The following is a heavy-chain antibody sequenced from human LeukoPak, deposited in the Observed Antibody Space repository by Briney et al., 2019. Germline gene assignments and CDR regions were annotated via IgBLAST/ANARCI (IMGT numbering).Heavy chain of an antibody. CDR1: GYTFTDYH. CDR3: ARVKKFMPELEF. Sequence: ASVKVSCKSSGYTFTDYHIHWVRQAPGQGFEWMGWITPNSGATKYAQKFQGRVSMTRDTSINTAYLDLTNLRSDDTAIFYCARVKKFMPELEFWGQGTLVIVSS. J-gene: IGHJ4*02. CDR2: ITPNSGAT. D-gene: IGHD2-2*01. V-gene: IGHV1-2*02.